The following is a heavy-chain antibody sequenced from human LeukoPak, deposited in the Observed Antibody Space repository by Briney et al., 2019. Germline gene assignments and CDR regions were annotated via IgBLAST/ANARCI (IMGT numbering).Heavy chain of an antibody. CDR2: IWYDGSNK. CDR1: GFTFSSYG. V-gene: IGHV3-33*01. D-gene: IGHD6-19*01. J-gene: IGHJ4*02. Sequence: GGSLRLSCAASGFTFSSYGMHWVRQAPSKGLEWVAVIWYDGSNKYYADSVKGRFTISRDNSKNTLYLQMNSLRAEDTAVYYCARGPEGSGWYIDYWGQGTLVTVSS. CDR3: ARGPEGSGWYIDY.